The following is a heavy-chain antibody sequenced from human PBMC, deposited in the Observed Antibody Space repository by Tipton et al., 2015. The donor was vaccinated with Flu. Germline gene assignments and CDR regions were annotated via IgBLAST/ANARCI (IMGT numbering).Heavy chain of an antibody. CDR1: GGSISSYY. J-gene: IGHJ4*02. V-gene: IGHV4-4*07. CDR3: ATRGSFSGSQSDDY. D-gene: IGHD1-26*01. Sequence: TLSLTCTVSGGSISSYYWSWIRQPAGKGLEWIGRIFTIGGTNYNPSLQSRVTMSVDTSKNQFSLRLSSLTAADTAVYYCATRGSFSGSQSDDYWGQGTLVTVSA. CDR2: IFTIGGT.